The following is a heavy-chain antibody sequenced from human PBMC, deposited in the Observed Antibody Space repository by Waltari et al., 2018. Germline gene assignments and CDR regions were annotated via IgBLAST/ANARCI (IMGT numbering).Heavy chain of an antibody. CDR3: ARGEIQPWYYMDV. Sequence: QVQLVQSGAEVKKPGASVKVSCKASGYTFTSYAMHWVRQAPGQRLEWMGWINAGNGNTKYSQECQGRVTITRDTSASTADMELSSLRSEDMAVYYCARGEIQPWYYMDVWGKGTTVTVSS. CDR2: INAGNGNT. CDR1: GYTFTSYA. D-gene: IGHD5-18*01. V-gene: IGHV1-3*03. J-gene: IGHJ6*03.